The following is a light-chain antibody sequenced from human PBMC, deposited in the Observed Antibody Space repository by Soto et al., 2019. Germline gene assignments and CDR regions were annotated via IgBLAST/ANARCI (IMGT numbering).Light chain of an antibody. CDR1: QSVSSNY. Sequence: EIVLTQSPGTLSLSSGERATLSCRASQSVSSNYLAWYQHKPGQAPRLLIYGASSRATGIPDRISGSGSGTDFTLTISRLEPEDFSVYFCQQYGSSPLTFGGGTKVEIQ. J-gene: IGKJ4*01. CDR2: GAS. V-gene: IGKV3-20*01. CDR3: QQYGSSPLT.